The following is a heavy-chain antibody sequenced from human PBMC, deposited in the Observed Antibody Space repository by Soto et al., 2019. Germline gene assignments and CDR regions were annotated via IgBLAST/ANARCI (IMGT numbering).Heavy chain of an antibody. V-gene: IGHV1-18*01. CDR3: ARGSYSSGWQNPKFDY. D-gene: IGHD6-19*01. Sequence: ASVKVSCKASGYTFTSYGISWVRQAPGQGLEWMGWISAYNGNTNYAQKLQGRVTMTTDTSTSTAYMELRSLRSDDTAVYYCARGSYSSGWQNPKFDYWGQGTLVTVSS. CDR1: GYTFTSYG. CDR2: ISAYNGNT. J-gene: IGHJ4*02.